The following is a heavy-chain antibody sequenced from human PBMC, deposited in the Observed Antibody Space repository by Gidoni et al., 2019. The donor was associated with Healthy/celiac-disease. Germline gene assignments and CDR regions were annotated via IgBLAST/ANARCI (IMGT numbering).Heavy chain of an antibody. J-gene: IGHJ4*02. V-gene: IGHV3-30*18. CDR3: AKLAVAGHFDY. Sequence: QVQLVESGGGVVQPGRSLRLSCAASGFTFSSYGMHWVRQAPGKGLEWVAVISYDGSNKYYADSVKGRFTISRDNSKNTLYLQMNSLRAEDTAVYYCAKLAVAGHFDYWGQGTLVTVSS. D-gene: IGHD6-19*01. CDR2: ISYDGSNK. CDR1: GFTFSSYG.